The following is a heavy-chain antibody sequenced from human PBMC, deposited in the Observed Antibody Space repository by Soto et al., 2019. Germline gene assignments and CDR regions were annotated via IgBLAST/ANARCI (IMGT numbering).Heavy chain of an antibody. D-gene: IGHD3-22*01. CDR2: IIPIFGTA. CDR1: GGTFSSYA. Sequence: QVQLVQSGAEVKKPGSSVKVSCKASGGTFSSYAITWVRQAPGQGLEWMGGIIPIFGTANYAQKFQGRVTITADKSTSTAYMELSSLRSEDTAVYYCARRPRSYDSSGYYAFDIWGQGTMVTVSS. V-gene: IGHV1-69*06. CDR3: ARRPRSYDSSGYYAFDI. J-gene: IGHJ3*02.